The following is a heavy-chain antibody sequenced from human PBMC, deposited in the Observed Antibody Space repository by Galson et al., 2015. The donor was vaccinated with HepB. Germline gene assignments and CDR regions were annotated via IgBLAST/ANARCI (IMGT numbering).Heavy chain of an antibody. CDR1: GGSISSYY. V-gene: IGHV4-59*12. D-gene: IGHD3-3*01. CDR2: IYYSGST. Sequence: ETLSLTCTVSGGSISSYYWSWIRQPPGKGLEWIGYIYYSGSTNYNPSLKSRVTISVDTSKNQFSLKLSSVTAADTAVYYCTSLGRFWSGYRVGLGTDYWGQGTLVTVSS. CDR3: TSLGRFWSGYRVGLGTDY. J-gene: IGHJ4*02.